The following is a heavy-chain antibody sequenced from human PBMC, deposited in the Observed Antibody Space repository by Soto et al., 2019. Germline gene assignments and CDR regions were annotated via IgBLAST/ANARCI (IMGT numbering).Heavy chain of an antibody. CDR1: GYTFTSYD. D-gene: IGHD3-3*01. J-gene: IGHJ5*02. CDR3: ARGPFGGLLEWLPNWFDP. V-gene: IGHV1-8*01. CDR2: MNPNSGNT. Sequence: QVQLVQSGAEVKKPGASVKVSCKASGYTFTSYDINWVRQATGQGLEWMGWMNPNSGNTGYAQKFQGRVSMTRNTSISTAYMELSSLRSEDTAVYYCARGPFGGLLEWLPNWFDPWGQGTLVTVSS.